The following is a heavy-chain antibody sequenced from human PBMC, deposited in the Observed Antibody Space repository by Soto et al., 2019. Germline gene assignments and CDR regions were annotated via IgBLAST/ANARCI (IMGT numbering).Heavy chain of an antibody. D-gene: IGHD3-22*01. Sequence: GASVKVSCKASGGTFSSYAISWVRQAPGQGLEWIGGIIPIFGTANYAQKFQGRVTITADESTSTAYMELSSLRSEDTAVYYCAIKISSGYYYYFDYWGQGTLVTVSS. J-gene: IGHJ4*02. CDR3: AIKISSGYYYYFDY. CDR1: GGTFSSYA. CDR2: IIPIFGTA. V-gene: IGHV1-69*13.